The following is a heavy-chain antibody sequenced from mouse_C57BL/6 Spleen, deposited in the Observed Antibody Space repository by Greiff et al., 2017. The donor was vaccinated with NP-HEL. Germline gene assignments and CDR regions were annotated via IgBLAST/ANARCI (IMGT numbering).Heavy chain of an antibody. CDR3: EGEYGSSFAY. CDR2: LYPSDSDT. J-gene: IGHJ3*01. V-gene: IGHV1-80*01. D-gene: IGHD1-1*01. CDR1: GYAFTSYW. Sequence: VQLQQPGAELVKPGSSVKISCKASGYAFTSYWMHWVKQRPGQGLEWIGQLYPSDSDTHYNRKFTGKATLTADKSSSTACMQLSSLTSEGSAVDCCEGEYGSSFAYWGQGTLVTVSA.